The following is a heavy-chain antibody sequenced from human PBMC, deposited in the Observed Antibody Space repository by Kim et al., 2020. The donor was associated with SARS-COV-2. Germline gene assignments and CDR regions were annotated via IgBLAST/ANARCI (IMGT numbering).Heavy chain of an antibody. CDR1: GFTFSSYA. CDR2: ISYDGSNK. D-gene: IGHD4-17*01. Sequence: GGSLRLSCAASGFTFSSYAMHWVRQAPGKGLEWVAVISYDGSNKYYADSVKGRFTISRDNSKNTLYLQMNSLRAEDTAVYYCARDLSTVTPQYGMDVWGQGTTVTVSS. V-gene: IGHV3-30-3*01. J-gene: IGHJ6*02. CDR3: ARDLSTVTPQYGMDV.